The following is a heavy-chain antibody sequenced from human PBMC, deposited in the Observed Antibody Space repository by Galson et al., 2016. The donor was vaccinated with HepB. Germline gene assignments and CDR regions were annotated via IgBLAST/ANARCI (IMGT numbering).Heavy chain of an antibody. CDR1: GGSFRGYH. V-gene: IGHV4-34*01. Sequence: ATLSLTCAVAGGSFRGYHWTWIRQSPEKGLEWIGEINHGGITNYNPSLRSRLTMSVDTSKNQFSLKLSSVSAADTAVYYCARKDFFANSDHETTEYFLHWGHGTLVIVSS. CDR3: ARKDFFANSDHETTEYFLH. CDR2: INHGGIT. J-gene: IGHJ1*01. D-gene: IGHD2/OR15-2a*01.